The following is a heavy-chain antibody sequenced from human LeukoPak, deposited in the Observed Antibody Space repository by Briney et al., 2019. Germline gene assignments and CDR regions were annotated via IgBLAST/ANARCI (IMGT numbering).Heavy chain of an antibody. D-gene: IGHD1-14*01. V-gene: IGHV4-34*01. Sequence: SEALSLTCAVYGGSFSGYYWSWIRQPPGKGLEWIGEINHSGSTNYNPSLKSRVTISVDTSKNQFSLKLSSVTAADTAVYYCARGPALLGYWGQGTLVTVSS. J-gene: IGHJ4*02. CDR3: ARGPALLGY. CDR2: INHSGST. CDR1: GGSFSGYY.